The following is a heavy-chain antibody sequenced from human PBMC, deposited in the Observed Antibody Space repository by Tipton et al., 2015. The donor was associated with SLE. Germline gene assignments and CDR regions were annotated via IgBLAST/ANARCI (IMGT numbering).Heavy chain of an antibody. D-gene: IGHD3-10*01. CDR1: GFTFSSYA. Sequence: SLRLSCSASGFTFSSYAMHWVRQAPGKGLEYVSAISSNGGSTYYADSVKGRFTISRDNSKNTLYLQMNSLRAEDTAVYYCALGGYLNPFDYWGQGTRVTVSS. CDR2: ISSNGGST. V-gene: IGHV3-64*04. CDR3: ALGGYLNPFDY. J-gene: IGHJ4*02.